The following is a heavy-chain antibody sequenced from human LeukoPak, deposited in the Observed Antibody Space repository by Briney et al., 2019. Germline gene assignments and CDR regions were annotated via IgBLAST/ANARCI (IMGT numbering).Heavy chain of an antibody. J-gene: IGHJ6*03. CDR2: IGSGGRTY. CDR3: AIVRIDFGDTYYLDF. D-gene: IGHD4-17*01. Sequence: GGSLRLSRAASAFTFGVFEMNWVRRAAGKGLECVSYIGSGGRTYYYADSVKGRFTTSRDNAKNSLYLQMNSLRAEDTAVYYCAIVRIDFGDTYYLDFWGNGTTVTVSS. V-gene: IGHV3-48*03. CDR1: AFTFGVFE.